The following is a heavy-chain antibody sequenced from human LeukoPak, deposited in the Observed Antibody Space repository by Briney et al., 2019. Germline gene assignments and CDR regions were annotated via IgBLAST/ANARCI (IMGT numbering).Heavy chain of an antibody. J-gene: IGHJ3*01. CDR2: IHRNDGGT. D-gene: IGHD3-16*01. CDR1: GYTFTDSL. V-gene: IGHV1-2*02. Sequence: ASVKVSCEASGYTFTDSLLHWVRQAPGQGLEWMAWIHRNDGGTYSAQKFQGRVTTARDTSINTAYMELSGLTSDDTAVYYCARGGWGGGSDAFDLWGQGTMVIVSS. CDR3: ARGGWGGGSDAFDL.